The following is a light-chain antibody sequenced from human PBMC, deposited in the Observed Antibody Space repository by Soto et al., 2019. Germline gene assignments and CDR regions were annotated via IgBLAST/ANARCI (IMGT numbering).Light chain of an antibody. Sequence: EFVLTQSPGTLSLSPGGRATLSCRASQSVSSNYLAWYQQKPGQAPRLLIYGTSSRATGIPDRFSGSGSGTDFTLTINRLEPEDFAVYYCQQYGTSSWTFGQGTKVDIK. J-gene: IGKJ1*01. V-gene: IGKV3-20*01. CDR3: QQYGTSSWT. CDR2: GTS. CDR1: QSVSSNY.